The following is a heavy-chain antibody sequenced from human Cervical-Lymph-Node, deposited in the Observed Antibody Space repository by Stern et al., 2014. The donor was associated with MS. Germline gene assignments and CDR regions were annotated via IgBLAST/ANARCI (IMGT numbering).Heavy chain of an antibody. D-gene: IGHD6-13*01. J-gene: IGHJ4*02. V-gene: IGHV3-33*01. CDR3: ASAYSSSHYYFDY. CDR2: IWYDAIHP. CDR1: GFSFSRYA. Sequence: QVQLVESGGGVVQPGRSLRLSCAASGFSFSRYAMHWVRQDPGKGLEGVALIWYDAIHPSYAYSVPCRFTISRDNFKNTLYLQMNSLRAEDTAVYYCASAYSSSHYYFDYWGQGTLVTVSS.